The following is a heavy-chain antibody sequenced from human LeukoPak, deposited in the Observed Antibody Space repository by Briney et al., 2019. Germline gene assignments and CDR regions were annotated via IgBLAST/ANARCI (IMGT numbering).Heavy chain of an antibody. D-gene: IGHD1-1*01. Sequence: GESLKISCKGSGYSFTSYWIGWVRQMPGKGLEWMGNIYPGDSDTRYSPSFQGQVTISADKSISTAYLQWSSLKASDTAMYYCARGASGTGPPVVDYYYYYGMDVWGQGTTVTVSS. CDR1: GYSFTSYW. V-gene: IGHV5-51*01. CDR3: ARGASGTGPPVVDYYYYYGMDV. CDR2: IYPGDSDT. J-gene: IGHJ6*02.